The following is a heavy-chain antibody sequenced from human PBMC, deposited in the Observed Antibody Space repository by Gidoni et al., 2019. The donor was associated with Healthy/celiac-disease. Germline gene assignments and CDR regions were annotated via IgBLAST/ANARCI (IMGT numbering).Heavy chain of an antibody. CDR1: GFTFSSYS. CDR2: ISSSSRTR. V-gene: IGHV3-48*01. D-gene: IGHD3-22*01. J-gene: IGHJ3*02. Sequence: EVQLVESGGGLVQPGGSLRLSCAASGFTFSSYSMNWVRQAPGKGLEWVSYISSSSRTRYYADAVKGRFTISRDNAKNSLYLQMNSLRAEDTAVYYCASMYDSSGPDAFDIWGQGTMVTVSS. CDR3: ASMYDSSGPDAFDI.